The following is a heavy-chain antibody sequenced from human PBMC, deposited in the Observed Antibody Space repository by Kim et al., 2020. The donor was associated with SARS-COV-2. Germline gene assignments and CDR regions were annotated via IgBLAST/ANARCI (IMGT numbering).Heavy chain of an antibody. D-gene: IGHD3-10*01. CDR2: TYYRSKWYT. Sequence: SQTLSLTCAISGDSVSSNSAACNWIRQSPSRGLEWLGRTYYRSKWYTDYAVSVKSRITINPDTSKNQFSLQLNSVTPEDTAVYYCARDQGDGSGSYYGDYSFDYWGQGTLVTVSS. V-gene: IGHV6-1*01. J-gene: IGHJ4*02. CDR3: ARDQGDGSGSYYGDYSFDY. CDR1: GDSVSSNSAA.